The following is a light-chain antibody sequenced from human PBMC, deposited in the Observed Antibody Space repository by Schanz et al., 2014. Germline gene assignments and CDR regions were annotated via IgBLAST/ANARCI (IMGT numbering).Light chain of an antibody. Sequence: SALTQPPSASGSPGQSVTISCTGTSSDVGGHDRVSWYQQHPGKAPKLMIYDVHKRPSGVPDRFSGSKSGNTASLTVSGIQAEDEAYYYCNSYAGNNRGIFGGGTKLTVL. J-gene: IGLJ2*01. CDR3: NSYAGNNRGI. V-gene: IGLV2-8*01. CDR2: DVH. CDR1: SSDVGGHDR.